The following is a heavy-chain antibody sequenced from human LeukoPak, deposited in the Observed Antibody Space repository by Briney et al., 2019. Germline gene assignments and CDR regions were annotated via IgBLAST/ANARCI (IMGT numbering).Heavy chain of an antibody. Sequence: PGRSLRLSCAASGLTFSSYGMHWVRQAPGKGLEWVAVISYDGSNKYYADSVKGRFTISRDNSKNTLYLQMNSLRAEDTAVYYCAKDPLLRYFDWSLYYFDYWGQGTLVTVSS. D-gene: IGHD3-9*01. CDR2: ISYDGSNK. CDR3: AKDPLLRYFDWSLYYFDY. J-gene: IGHJ4*02. V-gene: IGHV3-30*18. CDR1: GLTFSSYG.